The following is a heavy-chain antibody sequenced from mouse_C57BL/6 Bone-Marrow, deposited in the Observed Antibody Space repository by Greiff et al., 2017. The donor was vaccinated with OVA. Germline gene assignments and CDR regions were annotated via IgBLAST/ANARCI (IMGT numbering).Heavy chain of an antibody. V-gene: IGHV5-17*01. CDR2: ISSGSSTI. CDR3: AKTYGNYYAMDY. D-gene: IGHD2-1*01. J-gene: IGHJ4*01. Sequence: DVQLVESGGGLVKPGGSLTLSCAASGFTFSDYGMHWVRQAPEKGLEWVAYISSGSSTIYYADTVKGRFTISRDNAKNTLFLQMTSLRSEDTAMYYCAKTYGNYYAMDYWGKGTSVTVSS. CDR1: GFTFSDYG.